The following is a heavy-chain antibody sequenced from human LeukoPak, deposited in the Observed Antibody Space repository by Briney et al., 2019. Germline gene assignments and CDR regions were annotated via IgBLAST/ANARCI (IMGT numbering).Heavy chain of an antibody. CDR1: GFTFDDYA. D-gene: IGHD3-22*01. Sequence: GRSLRLSCAASGFTFDDYAMHWVRQAPGKGLEWVSGISWNSGSIGYADSVKGRFTISRDNAKNSLYLQMNSLRAEDTALYYCAKDITMTGWYYFDYWGQGTLVTVSP. CDR3: AKDITMTGWYYFDY. V-gene: IGHV3-9*01. J-gene: IGHJ4*02. CDR2: ISWNSGSI.